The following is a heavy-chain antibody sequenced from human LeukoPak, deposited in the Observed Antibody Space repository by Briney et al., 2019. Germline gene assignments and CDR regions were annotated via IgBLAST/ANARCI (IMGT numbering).Heavy chain of an antibody. CDR3: ARWGGSYDY. CDR1: GYTFTNYY. D-gene: IGHD1-26*01. J-gene: IGHJ4*02. Sequence: ASVKVSCKASGYTFTNYYIHWVRQAPGQGLECMGIINPSGGSTSYAQKFQGRVTMTRDMSTSTVYMELSSLRSEDTAVYYCARWGGSYDYWGQGTLVTVSS. CDR2: INPSGGST. V-gene: IGHV1-46*01.